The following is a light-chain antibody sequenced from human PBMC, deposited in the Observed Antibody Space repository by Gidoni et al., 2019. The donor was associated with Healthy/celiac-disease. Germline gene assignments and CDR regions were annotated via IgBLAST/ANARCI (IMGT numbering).Light chain of an antibody. Sequence: EIVLTQSPATLSLSPGERATLSGRASQSVSSYLAWYQQKPGQAPRLLIYDASNRATGIPARFSGSGSGTDFTLTISSLEPEDFAVYYCQQRSNWPLLTFGGXTKVEIK. CDR1: QSVSSY. J-gene: IGKJ4*01. V-gene: IGKV3-11*01. CDR3: QQRSNWPLLT. CDR2: DAS.